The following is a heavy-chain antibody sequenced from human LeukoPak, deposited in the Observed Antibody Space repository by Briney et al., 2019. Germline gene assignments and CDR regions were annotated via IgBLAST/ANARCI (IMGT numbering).Heavy chain of an antibody. CDR1: RFTFSSYW. Sequence: GGSLRLSCAASRFTFSSYWMSWVRQAPGKGLEWVANIKQDGSEKYYVDSVKGRFTISRDNAKNSLYLQMNSLRAEDTAVYYCARGEYQLPGDSWGQGTLVTVSS. V-gene: IGHV3-7*03. CDR2: IKQDGSEK. D-gene: IGHD2-2*01. CDR3: ARGEYQLPGDS. J-gene: IGHJ4*02.